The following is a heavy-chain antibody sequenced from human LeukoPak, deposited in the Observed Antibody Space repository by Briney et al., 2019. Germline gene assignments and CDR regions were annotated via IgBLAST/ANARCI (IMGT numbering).Heavy chain of an antibody. CDR2: IYTSGST. V-gene: IGHV4-61*02. D-gene: IGHD2-2*01. CDR3: ARDREAYCSSTSCYFDAFDI. Sequence: SETLSLTCTVSGASISSGSYYWSWIRQPAGKGLEWIGRIYTSGSTNYNPSLKSRVTISLDTSKNQFSLKLSSVTAADTAVYYCARDREAYCSSTSCYFDAFDIWGQGTMVTVSS. J-gene: IGHJ3*02. CDR1: GASISSGSYY.